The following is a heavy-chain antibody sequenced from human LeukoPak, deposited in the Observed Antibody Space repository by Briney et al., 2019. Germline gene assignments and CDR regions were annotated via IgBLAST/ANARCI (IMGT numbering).Heavy chain of an antibody. CDR3: ARGHYGSGSTWLSY. V-gene: IGHV1-2*02. CDR2: INPNSGGT. J-gene: IGHJ4*02. D-gene: IGHD3-10*01. CDR1: GYTFTGYY. Sequence: ASVKVSCKASGYTFTGYYMHWVRQAPGQGLEWMGWINPNSGGTNYAQKFQGRVTMTRDTSISTAYMELSRLRSDDTAVYYCARGHYGSGSTWLSYWGQGALVTVSS.